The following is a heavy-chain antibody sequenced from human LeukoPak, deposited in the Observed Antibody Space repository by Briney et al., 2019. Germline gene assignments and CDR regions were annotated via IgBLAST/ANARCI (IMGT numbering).Heavy chain of an antibody. CDR2: IVVGSGNT. V-gene: IGHV1-58*02. CDR1: GFTFTSSA. Sequence: ASVKVSCKASGFTFTSSAMQWVRQARGQRLEWIGWIVVGSGNTNYAQKFQERVTITRDMSTSTAYMELSSLRSEDTAVYYCARASDYYYYMDVWGKGTTVTVSS. CDR3: ARASDYYYYMDV. J-gene: IGHJ6*03.